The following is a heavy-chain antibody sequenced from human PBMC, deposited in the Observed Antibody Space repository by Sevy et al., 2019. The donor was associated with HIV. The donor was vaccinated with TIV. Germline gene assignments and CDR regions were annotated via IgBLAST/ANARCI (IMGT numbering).Heavy chain of an antibody. Sequence: GGSLRLSCAASGFTFSSYAMSWVRQAPGKGLEWVSAISGSGGSTYYADSVKGRFTISRDNSKNTLYLQMNSLRAEDKTVYYCAKFPRDIVVVVAATTHYYYYYYMDVWGKGTTVTVSS. V-gene: IGHV3-23*01. CDR2: ISGSGGST. D-gene: IGHD2-15*01. CDR3: AKFPRDIVVVVAATTHYYYYYYMDV. J-gene: IGHJ6*03. CDR1: GFTFSSYA.